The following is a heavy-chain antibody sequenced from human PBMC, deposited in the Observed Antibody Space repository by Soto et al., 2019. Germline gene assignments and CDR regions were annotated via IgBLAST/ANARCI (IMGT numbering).Heavy chain of an antibody. CDR2: TYHSGNP. CDR1: GDTISTGGYT. D-gene: IGHD4-17*01. CDR3: AADTVTLYYYYYGMDV. V-gene: IGHV4-30-2*03. J-gene: IGHJ6*02. Sequence: PSETLSLTCDVSGDTISTGGYTWAWIRQPPGKALEWIGHTYHSGNPYYNPSLKSRVTISVDTSKNQFSLKLSSVTAADTAVYYCAADTVTLYYYYYGMDVWGQGTTVTISS.